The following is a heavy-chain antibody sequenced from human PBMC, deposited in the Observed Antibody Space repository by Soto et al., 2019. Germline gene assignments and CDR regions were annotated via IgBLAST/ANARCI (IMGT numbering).Heavy chain of an antibody. J-gene: IGHJ4*02. CDR3: AKDQGSSWYDIAN. V-gene: IGHV3-23*01. CDR1: GFTFSNYA. CDR2: ISGSGGST. D-gene: IGHD6-13*01. Sequence: EVQLLESGGGLVQPGGSLRLSCAASGFTFSNYAVTWVRQAPGKGLEWVSTISGSGGSTYYADSVKGRFTISRDNSKNTLYLARNSLRAEDTAVYYCAKDQGSSWYDIANWGQGTLVTASS.